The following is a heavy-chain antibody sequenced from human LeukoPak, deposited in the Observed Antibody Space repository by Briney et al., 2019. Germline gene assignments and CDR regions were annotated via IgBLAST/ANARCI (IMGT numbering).Heavy chain of an antibody. V-gene: IGHV4-61*01. CDR3: ARVPAAGTGPDY. CDR1: GGSVSSGISY. D-gene: IGHD6-13*01. CDR2: ISDSRGS. Sequence: PSETRSLTCSVSGGSVSSGISYWSWIRQPPGEGLEWISYISDSRGSDYNPSLRGRVTISLGTSKNQFTLGLTPVPASESAVYCCARVPAAGTGPDYWAREPWSPSPQ. J-gene: IGHJ4*02.